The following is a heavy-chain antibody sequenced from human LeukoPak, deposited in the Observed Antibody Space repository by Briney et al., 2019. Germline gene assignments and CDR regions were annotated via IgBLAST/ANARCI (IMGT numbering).Heavy chain of an antibody. J-gene: IGHJ3*02. CDR2: IYSGGST. CDR1: GFTVSSNY. Sequence: GGSLRLSCAASGFTVSSNYMSWVRQAPGKGLEWVSVIYSGGSTYYADSVKGRFTISRDNSKNTLYLQMNSLRAEDTAVYYCASGSLYCSGGSCYPRVPAFDIWGQGTMVTVSS. D-gene: IGHD2-15*01. CDR3: ASGSLYCSGGSCYPRVPAFDI. V-gene: IGHV3-53*01.